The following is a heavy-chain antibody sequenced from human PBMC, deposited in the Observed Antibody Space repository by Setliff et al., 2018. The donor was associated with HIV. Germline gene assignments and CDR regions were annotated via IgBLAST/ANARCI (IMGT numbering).Heavy chain of an antibody. CDR2: ITPIGGGT. CDR3: ARDGERYNFDI. D-gene: IGHD2-21*01. J-gene: IGHJ3*02. V-gene: IGHV1-46*01. CDR1: GGTFSSHT. Sequence: ASVKVSCKASGGTFSSHTITWVRQAPGQGLEWMGVITPIGGGTNYAQKFQGRVTMTTDTSTSTVYMHLRSLRSDDTAVYYCARDGERYNFDIWGQGTMVTVSS.